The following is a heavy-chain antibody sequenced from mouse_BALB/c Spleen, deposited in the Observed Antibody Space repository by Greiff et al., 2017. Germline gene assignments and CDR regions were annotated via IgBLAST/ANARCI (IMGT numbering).Heavy chain of an antibody. CDR3: VRLTGGAVDY. Sequence: VQLQQSGAELVQPGASVKLSCTASGFTFNDTYMHWVNQSPEQGLEWIGRIDPADGNTKYDPKVQGKATITRDTASNTAYLKLSSLKSEDTAVYYCVRLTGGAVDYWGQGTSVTVSS. CDR1: GFTFNDTY. CDR2: IDPADGNT. J-gene: IGHJ4*01. V-gene: IGHV14-3*02. D-gene: IGHD1-1*02.